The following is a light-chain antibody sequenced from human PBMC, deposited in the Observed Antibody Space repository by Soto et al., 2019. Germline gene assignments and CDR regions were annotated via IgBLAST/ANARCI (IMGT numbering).Light chain of an antibody. CDR3: LRYNAFSQT. Sequence: DIQMTQSPSTLSASVGDRVTITCRASQSMNDWLAWYQQKPGKAPKVMIYDASSLQNGVPSRFSGSGSGTECTLTIDSLQTDDVATYYCLRYNAFSQTFGQGTNVEI. CDR1: QSMNDW. CDR2: DAS. J-gene: IGKJ1*01. V-gene: IGKV1-5*01.